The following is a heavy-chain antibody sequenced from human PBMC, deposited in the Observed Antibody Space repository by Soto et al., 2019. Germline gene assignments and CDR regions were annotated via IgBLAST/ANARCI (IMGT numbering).Heavy chain of an antibody. CDR3: ARGYYSSSWRVFDY. J-gene: IGHJ4*02. CDR1: GDTFSGYF. Sequence: QVQLVQSGADVKKPGASVKVSCKTSGDTFSGYFMHWLRQAPGQGLEWMGWMMPNSGGTDYAQNFQGRVSMTWDTSISTAYMELSRLRSDDTAIYYCARGYYSSSWRVFDYWGQGTLVTVSS. D-gene: IGHD6-13*01. V-gene: IGHV1-2*02. CDR2: MMPNSGGT.